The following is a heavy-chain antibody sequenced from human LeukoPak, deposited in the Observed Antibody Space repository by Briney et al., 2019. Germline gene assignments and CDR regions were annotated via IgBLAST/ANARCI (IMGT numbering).Heavy chain of an antibody. CDR1: GFTFSYYW. Sequence: GGSLRLSCAASGFTFSYYWMTWVRQAPGKGLEWVANINQDGSEKNYVDSVKGRFTISRDNAKKSQYLQMNSLRADDTAVYYWARAHTYDYDSSGLHWGQGTLVTVSS. D-gene: IGHD3-22*01. V-gene: IGHV3-7*01. CDR3: ARAHTYDYDSSGLH. CDR2: INQDGSEK. J-gene: IGHJ4*02.